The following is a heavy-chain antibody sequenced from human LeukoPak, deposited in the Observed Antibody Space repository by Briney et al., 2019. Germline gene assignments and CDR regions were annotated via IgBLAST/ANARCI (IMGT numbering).Heavy chain of an antibody. Sequence: ASVKVSCKASGGTFSSYAISWVRQAPGQRLEWMGWMNPNSGNTGYAQKFQGRVTMTRNTSISTAYMELSSLRSEDTAVYYCARGRYCSSTSCYGGDWFDPWGQGTLVTVSS. J-gene: IGHJ5*02. CDR2: MNPNSGNT. V-gene: IGHV1-8*02. CDR1: GGTFSSYA. D-gene: IGHD2-2*01. CDR3: ARGRYCSSTSCYGGDWFDP.